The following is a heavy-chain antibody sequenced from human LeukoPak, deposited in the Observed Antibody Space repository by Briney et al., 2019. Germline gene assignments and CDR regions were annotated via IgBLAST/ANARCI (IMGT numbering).Heavy chain of an antibody. Sequence: PGGSLRLSCVGSGFPFSNYGVHWVRQAPGKGLEWVAVMSYDETKKYYADSAKGRFTISRDNSKSTLYLQMNSLRTEDTAVYYCARDIAATGTYTDYWGQGTLVAVSS. CDR3: ARDIAATGTYTDY. CDR2: MSYDETKK. D-gene: IGHD6-13*01. V-gene: IGHV3-30*19. CDR1: GFPFSNYG. J-gene: IGHJ4*02.